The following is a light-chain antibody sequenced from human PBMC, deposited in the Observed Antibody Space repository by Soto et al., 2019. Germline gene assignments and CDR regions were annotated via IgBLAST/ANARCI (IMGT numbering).Light chain of an antibody. CDR1: QSVSSY. CDR2: DAS. V-gene: IGKV3-11*01. CDR3: QQANSFPIT. J-gene: IGKJ5*01. Sequence: EIVLTQSPATLSLSPGERATLSCRASQSVSSYLAWYQQKPGQAPRLLIYDASNRATGIPARFSGSGSETEFTLTISSLQPEDFATYYCQQANSFPITFGQGTRLEIK.